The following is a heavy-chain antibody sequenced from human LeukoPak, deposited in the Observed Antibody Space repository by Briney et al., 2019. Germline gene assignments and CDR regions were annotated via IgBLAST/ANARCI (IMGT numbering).Heavy chain of an antibody. Sequence: ASVKVSCKASGYTFTSYGISWVRQAPGQGLEWMGWISAYNGNTNYAQKLQGRVTMTTDTSTSTAYMELRSLRSDDTAVYYCARAPWELRTYTGFFDYWGQGTPVTVSS. J-gene: IGHJ4*02. CDR1: GYTFTSYG. D-gene: IGHD1-26*01. CDR2: ISAYNGNT. V-gene: IGHV1-18*01. CDR3: ARAPWELRTYTGFFDY.